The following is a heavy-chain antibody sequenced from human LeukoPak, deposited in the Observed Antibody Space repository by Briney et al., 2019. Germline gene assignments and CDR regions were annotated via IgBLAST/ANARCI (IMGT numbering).Heavy chain of an antibody. V-gene: IGHV1-8*01. Sequence: ASVKVSCKASGYTFTSYDINWVRQATGQGLEWMGWMNPNSGNTGYAQKFQGRVTMTRNTSISTAYMELSSLRSEDTAVYYCARGRSSPSWTYYYHMDVWGKGTTVTVSS. CDR1: GYTFTSYD. D-gene: IGHD2-2*01. J-gene: IGHJ6*03. CDR3: ARGRSSPSWTYYYHMDV. CDR2: MNPNSGNT.